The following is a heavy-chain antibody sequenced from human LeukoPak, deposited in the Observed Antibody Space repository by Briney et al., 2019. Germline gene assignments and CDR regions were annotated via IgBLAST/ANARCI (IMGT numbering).Heavy chain of an antibody. V-gene: IGHV3-30*03. J-gene: IGHJ4*02. CDR1: GFTFSSYG. Sequence: GRSLRLSCAASGFTFSSYGMHWVRQAPGKGLEWVAVISYDGSNKYYADSVKGRFTISRDNSKNTLYLQMNSLRAEDTAVYYCAAVHPLDYWGQGTLVTVSS. CDR3: AAVHPLDY. CDR2: ISYDGSNK.